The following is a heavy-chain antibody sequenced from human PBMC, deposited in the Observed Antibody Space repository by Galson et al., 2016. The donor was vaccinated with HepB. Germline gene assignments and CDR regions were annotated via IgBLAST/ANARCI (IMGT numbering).Heavy chain of an antibody. J-gene: IGHJ4*02. CDR1: GFTFSTHG. CDR2: TWFDGNSK. V-gene: IGHV3-33*01. Sequence: SLRLSCAASGFTFSTHGMHWVRQAPGKGLEWVAFTWFDGNSKYYADPVKGRFTISRDKSNNMLYLEMASLRAEDTAVYYCASRSADSGSHHGLFEYWGQGTLVTVSS. D-gene: IGHD1-26*01. CDR3: ASRSADSGSHHGLFEY.